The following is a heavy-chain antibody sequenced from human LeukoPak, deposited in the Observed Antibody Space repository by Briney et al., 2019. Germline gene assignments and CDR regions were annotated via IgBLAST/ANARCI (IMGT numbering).Heavy chain of an antibody. Sequence: GSLRLSCATSGFTFTTYWMTWLRQAPGKGLEWVGNVKQDGSERYYVDSVKGRFTISRDNAKNSLYLQMNGLRAEDTAVYYCARDLVAGGWGQGTLVTVSS. CDR3: ARDLVAGG. D-gene: IGHD2-8*02. J-gene: IGHJ4*02. CDR2: VKQDGSER. V-gene: IGHV3-7*01. CDR1: GFTFTTYW.